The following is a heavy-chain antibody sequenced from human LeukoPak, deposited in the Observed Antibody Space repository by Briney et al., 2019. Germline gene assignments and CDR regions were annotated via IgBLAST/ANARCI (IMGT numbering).Heavy chain of an antibody. J-gene: IGHJ4*02. Sequence: GESLKISCKGPGDSFTNNWIAWVRQMPGKGLEWMGIISPENSETHYSPAFQGQVTISVDRSITTAYLQWNSLKASDTAMYYCVKRRNNVYETSPWDPDYWGQGTLVTVSS. D-gene: IGHD2-2*01. CDR1: GDSFTNNW. CDR3: VKRRNNVYETSPWDPDY. V-gene: IGHV5-51*01. CDR2: ISPENSET.